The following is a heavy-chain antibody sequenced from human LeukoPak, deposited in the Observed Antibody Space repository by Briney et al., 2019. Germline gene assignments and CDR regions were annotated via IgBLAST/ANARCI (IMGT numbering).Heavy chain of an antibody. CDR2: INYSGST. Sequence: SETLSLTCTVSGGSIRSYYWSWIRQPPGKGLEWIGYINYSGSTNYKSSLKSRVTISGDTSKNQFSLKLTSVTAADTAVYYCARQFSGYDFLDYWGRGALVTVSS. CDR1: GGSIRSYY. V-gene: IGHV4-59*08. D-gene: IGHD5-12*01. CDR3: ARQFSGYDFLDY. J-gene: IGHJ4*02.